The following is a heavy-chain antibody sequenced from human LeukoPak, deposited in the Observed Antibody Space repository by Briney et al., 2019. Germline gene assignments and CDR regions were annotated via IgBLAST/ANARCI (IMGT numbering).Heavy chain of an antibody. CDR1: GGSISSGGYY. Sequence: SETLSLTCTVSGGSISSGGYYWSWIRQHPGKGLEWIGYIYYSGSTYYNPSLKSRVTISVDTSKNQFSLKLSSVTAADTAVYYCARDHDYGDYGLFDPWGQGTLVTVSS. J-gene: IGHJ5*02. CDR2: IYYSGST. D-gene: IGHD4-17*01. CDR3: ARDHDYGDYGLFDP. V-gene: IGHV4-31*03.